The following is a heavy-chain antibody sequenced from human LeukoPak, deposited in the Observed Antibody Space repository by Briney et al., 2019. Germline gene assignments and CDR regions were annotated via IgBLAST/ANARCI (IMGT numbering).Heavy chain of an antibody. CDR3: ARPDTANGVDY. CDR2: ISAYNGNT. J-gene: IGHJ4*02. V-gene: IGHV1-18*01. Sequence: ASVNVSCTASGYTFTSYDINWVRQATGQGLEWMGWISAYNGNTNYAQKLQGRVTIPTDTSTSTAYIEVRSLRSDDTPAYYFARPDTANGVDYWAQGTRVTVSS. D-gene: IGHD5-18*01. CDR1: GYTFTSYD.